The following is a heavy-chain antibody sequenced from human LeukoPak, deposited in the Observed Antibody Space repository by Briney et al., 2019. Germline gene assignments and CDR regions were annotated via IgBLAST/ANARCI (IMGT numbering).Heavy chain of an antibody. V-gene: IGHV1-69*06. D-gene: IGHD6-6*01. CDR1: GGTFSSYA. CDR3: ASRAARFMYYYYMDV. J-gene: IGHJ6*03. CDR2: IIPIFGTA. Sequence: ASVKVSCKASGGTFSSYAISWLRQAPGQGLEWRVGIIPIFGTANYAQKFQGRVTITADKSTSTAYMELSSLRSEDTAVYYCASRAARFMYYYYMDVWGQGTTVTVSS.